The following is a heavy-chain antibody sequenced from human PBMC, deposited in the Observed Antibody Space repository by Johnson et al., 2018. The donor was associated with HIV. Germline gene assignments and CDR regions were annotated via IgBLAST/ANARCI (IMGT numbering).Heavy chain of an antibody. CDR2: ISGSGGST. J-gene: IGHJ3*02. CDR3: AKDGDDGDGPDGTKGAFDI. CDR1: GFTFSSYA. V-gene: IGHV3-23*04. D-gene: IGHD5-24*01. Sequence: EVQLVESGGGLVQPGGSLRLSCAASGFTFSSYAMSWVRQAPGKGLEWVSAISGSGGSTYYADSVKGRFTISRDNSKNTVYLQMNSLRAEDTAVYYCAKDGDDGDGPDGTKGAFDIWGQGTMVTVSS.